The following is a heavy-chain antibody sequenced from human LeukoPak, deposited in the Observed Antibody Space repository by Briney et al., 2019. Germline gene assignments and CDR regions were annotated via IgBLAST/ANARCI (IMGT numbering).Heavy chain of an antibody. Sequence: SETLSLPCAVSGGPISSSHWWSWARHPPGKGLELIGEIYHSGSTNYNPSLKSRVTISVDKCKNQCSLKLSSVTAADTAVYYWARDPTGYLVGYWGQGTLVTV. CDR3: ARDPTGYLVGY. V-gene: IGHV4-4*02. CDR2: IYHSGST. J-gene: IGHJ4*01. D-gene: IGHD1-1*01. CDR1: GGPISSSHW.